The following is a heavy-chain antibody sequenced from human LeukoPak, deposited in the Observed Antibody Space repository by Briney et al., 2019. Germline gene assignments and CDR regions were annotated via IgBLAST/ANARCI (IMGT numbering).Heavy chain of an antibody. V-gene: IGHV3-23*01. Sequence: GGSLRLSCAASGFTFSSYAMSWVRQALGKGLEWVSGISGSGGNTYYADSVKGQFTISRDNSKNTLYLQMNSLRAEDTAVYYCAKGTMIVVADAFDIWGQGTMVTVSS. CDR2: ISGSGGNT. CDR3: AKGTMIVVADAFDI. D-gene: IGHD3-22*01. CDR1: GFTFSSYA. J-gene: IGHJ3*02.